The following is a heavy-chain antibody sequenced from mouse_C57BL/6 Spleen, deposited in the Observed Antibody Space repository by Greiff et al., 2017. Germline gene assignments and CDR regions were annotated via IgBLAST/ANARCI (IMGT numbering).Heavy chain of an antibody. D-gene: IGHD1-1*01. CDR2: ISSGSSTI. V-gene: IGHV5-17*01. J-gene: IGHJ4*01. CDR1: GFTFSDYG. CDR3: ARSITTVVATGDAMDY. Sequence: DVKLVESGGGLVKPGGSLKLSCAASGFTFSDYGMHWVRQAPEKGLEWVAYISSGSSTIYYADTVKGRFTISRDNAKNTLFLQMTSLRSEDTAMYYCARSITTVVATGDAMDYWGQGTSVTVSS.